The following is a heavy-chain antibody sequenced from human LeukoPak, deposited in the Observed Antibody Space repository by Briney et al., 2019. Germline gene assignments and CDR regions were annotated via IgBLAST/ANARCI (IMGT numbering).Heavy chain of an antibody. V-gene: IGHV3-74*01. CDR3: ARDRSSGWIDY. CDR2: ISSDGGST. D-gene: IGHD6-19*01. Sequence: GGSLRLSCAASGFTFSGYWMHWVRQAPGKGLVWASRISSDGGSTSYTDSVKGRFTISRDNAKNTMYLQLNSLRAEDTAVYYCARDRSSGWIDYWGQGTLVTVSS. CDR1: GFTFSGYW. J-gene: IGHJ4*02.